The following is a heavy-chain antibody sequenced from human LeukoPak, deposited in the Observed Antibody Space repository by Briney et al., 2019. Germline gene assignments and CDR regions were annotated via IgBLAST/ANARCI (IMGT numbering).Heavy chain of an antibody. V-gene: IGHV3-23*01. CDR1: GFTFSSYA. CDR2: ISGSGGST. Sequence: GGSLRLSCAASGFTFSSYAMSWVRQAPGKGLEWVSAISGSGGSTYYADSVKGRFTISRDNSKNTLYLQMNSLRAEHTAVYYCAKDGGGYSYGYGDYFDYWGQGTLVTVSS. D-gene: IGHD5-18*01. J-gene: IGHJ4*02. CDR3: AKDGGGYSYGYGDYFDY.